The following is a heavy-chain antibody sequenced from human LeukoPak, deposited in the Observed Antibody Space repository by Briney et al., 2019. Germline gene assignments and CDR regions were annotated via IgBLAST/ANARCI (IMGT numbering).Heavy chain of an antibody. CDR1: GFTFSSYA. CDR2: ISGSGGST. V-gene: IGHV3-23*01. D-gene: IGHD2-2*01. Sequence: GGSLRLSCSASGFTFSSYAMRWVRQAPGKGLEWVSAISGSGGSTYYADSVKGRFTISRDNSKNTLYLQMNSLRAEDTAVYYCAKDQDIVVVPAAPFDYWGQGTLVTVSS. CDR3: AKDQDIVVVPAAPFDY. J-gene: IGHJ4*02.